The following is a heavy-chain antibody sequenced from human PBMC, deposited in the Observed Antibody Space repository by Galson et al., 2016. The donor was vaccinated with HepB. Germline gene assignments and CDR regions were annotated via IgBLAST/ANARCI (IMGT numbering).Heavy chain of an antibody. CDR3: ARMPDS. D-gene: IGHD2-2*01. Sequence: SETLSLTCTVSGGSINNYYWTWIRQPPGKGLEWIGGISTSGTANYNPSLRSRVTISLDTSKTHLSLKLRSVTASDTAMYYCARMPDSWGQGTLVTVSS. CDR2: ISTSGTA. CDR1: GGSINNYY. J-gene: IGHJ4*02. V-gene: IGHV4-4*09.